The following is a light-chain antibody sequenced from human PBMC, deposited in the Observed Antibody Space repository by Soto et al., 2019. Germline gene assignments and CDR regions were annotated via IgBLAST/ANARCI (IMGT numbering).Light chain of an antibody. CDR1: TGSIASNY. V-gene: IGLV6-57*03. J-gene: IGLJ3*02. CDR3: QSYDSSKPWV. CDR2: EDN. Sequence: NFMLTQPHSVSESPGKTVTISCTRSTGSIASNYVQWYRQRPGSAPTTVIYEDNQRPAGVPDRVSGSIDSSSNSASRTISGLKTEDEADYYCQSYDSSKPWVFGGGTKLTVL.